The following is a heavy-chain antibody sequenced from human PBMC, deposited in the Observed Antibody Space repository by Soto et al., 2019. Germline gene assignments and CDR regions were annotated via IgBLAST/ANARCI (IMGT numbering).Heavy chain of an antibody. V-gene: IGHV4-31*03. J-gene: IGHJ5*01. CDR1: GGSISSAGCY. CDR3: ARDRDFGDYKWLDS. Sequence: PSETQSLTCTVSGGSISSAGCYWSWIRQHPGKGLEWIGRIYYSGSTFSNPSLESRVTISMDTSKNQFSLNLSSVTAADTAVYYCARDRDFGDYKWLDSWGQGTLVTVSS. CDR2: IYYSGST. D-gene: IGHD4-17*01.